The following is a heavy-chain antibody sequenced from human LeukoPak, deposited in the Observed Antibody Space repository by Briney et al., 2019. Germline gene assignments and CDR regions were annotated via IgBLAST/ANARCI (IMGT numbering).Heavy chain of an antibody. Sequence: PSETLSLTCTVSGGSISSSSYYWGWLRQPPGKGLEWIGSIYYSGSTYYNPSLKSRVTISVDTSKNQFSLKLSSVTAADTAVYYCAREGTGYYGSGLANWFDPWGQGTLVTVSS. CDR2: IYYSGST. D-gene: IGHD3-10*01. CDR3: AREGTGYYGSGLANWFDP. CDR1: GGSISSSSYY. V-gene: IGHV4-39*07. J-gene: IGHJ5*02.